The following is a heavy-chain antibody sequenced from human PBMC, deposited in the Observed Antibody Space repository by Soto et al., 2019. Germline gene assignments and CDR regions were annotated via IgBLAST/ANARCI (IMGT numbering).Heavy chain of an antibody. J-gene: IGHJ4*02. Sequence: QVQLQESGPGLVKPSGTLSLTCAVSGGSISSSNWWSWVRQPPGKGLEWIGEIYHSGSTNYNPSLTSRXXIXVXXSKNQFSLKLSSVTAADTAVYYCARAPANTEGLDYWGQGTMVTVSS. CDR1: GGSISSSNW. CDR3: ARAPANTEGLDY. D-gene: IGHD2-8*02. CDR2: IYHSGST. V-gene: IGHV4-4*02.